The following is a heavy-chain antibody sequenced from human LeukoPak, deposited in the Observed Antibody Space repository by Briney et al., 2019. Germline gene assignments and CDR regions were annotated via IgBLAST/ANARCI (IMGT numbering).Heavy chain of an antibody. CDR1: GFTFSSSG. CDR3: ARAGGYCSGGSCYRGYSWFDP. Sequence: GGSLRLSCAASGFTFSSSGMHWVRQVPGKGLEWVAVILYNGSNKYYADSVKGRFTIPRDNSKNTLYLQMNSLRVEDTAVYYCARAGGYCSGGSCYRGYSWFDPWGQGTLVTVSS. CDR2: ILYNGSNK. J-gene: IGHJ5*02. D-gene: IGHD2-15*01. V-gene: IGHV3-33*01.